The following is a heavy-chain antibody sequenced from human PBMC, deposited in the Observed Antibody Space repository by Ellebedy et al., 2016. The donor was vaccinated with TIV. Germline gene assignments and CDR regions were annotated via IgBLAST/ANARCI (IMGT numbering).Heavy chain of an antibody. CDR2: ISYDGSNK. Sequence: GESLKISCAASGFTFSSYAMHWVRQAPGKGLEWVAVISYDGSNKYYADSVKGRFTISRDNSKNTLYLQMNSLRAEDTAVYYCARDRHELAARHRYYYYYMDVWGKGTTVTVSS. CDR3: ARDRHELAARHRYYYYYMDV. D-gene: IGHD6-6*01. J-gene: IGHJ6*03. V-gene: IGHV3-30-3*01. CDR1: GFTFSSYA.